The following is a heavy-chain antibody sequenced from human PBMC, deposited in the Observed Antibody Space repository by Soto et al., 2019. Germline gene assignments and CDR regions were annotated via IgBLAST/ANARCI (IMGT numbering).Heavy chain of an antibody. Sequence: GGSMRISCAASGFTFSTYAMSWVRQGPGKGLEWVSVISGSDDRTFYADSVKGRFTISRDNPKNTLYLQMKSLRGGDRAIYYCAKGAIPRLYPGCDYWGQGTLVTVSS. D-gene: IGHD2-2*01. CDR3: AKGAIPRLYPGCDY. J-gene: IGHJ4*02. CDR2: ISGSDDRT. CDR1: GFTFSTYA. V-gene: IGHV3-23*01.